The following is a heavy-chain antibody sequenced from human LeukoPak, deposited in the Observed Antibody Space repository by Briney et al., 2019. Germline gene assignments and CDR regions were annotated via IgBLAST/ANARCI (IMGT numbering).Heavy chain of an antibody. CDR2: IKLDGSEK. D-gene: IGHD4-17*01. Sequence: GGSLRLSCVASGFTFGKYWMSWVRQAPGKGLEWVANIKLDGSEKNYVDSVKGRFTISRDNAKNSLYLQMNSLRAEDTAVYYCARDRPYYGDYYYYGMDVWGQGTTVTVSS. V-gene: IGHV3-7*01. CDR1: GFTFGKYW. CDR3: ARDRPYYGDYYYYGMDV. J-gene: IGHJ6*02.